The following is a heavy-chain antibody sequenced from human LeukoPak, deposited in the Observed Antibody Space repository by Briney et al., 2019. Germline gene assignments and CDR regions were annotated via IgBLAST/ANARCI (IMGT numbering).Heavy chain of an antibody. Sequence: ASVKVSCKPSGYTFTRYAMNWVRQAPGQGVKGVGWINTINGKPTYAQRLTGRIVYSLGPSVSTAYLQISSLKAEDTAVYYCARDRGAAYGFSYYYGMDVWGRGTTVTVSS. CDR1: GYTFTRYA. D-gene: IGHD2-21*01. J-gene: IGHJ6*02. V-gene: IGHV7-4-1*02. CDR2: INTINGKP. CDR3: ARDRGAAYGFSYYYGMDV.